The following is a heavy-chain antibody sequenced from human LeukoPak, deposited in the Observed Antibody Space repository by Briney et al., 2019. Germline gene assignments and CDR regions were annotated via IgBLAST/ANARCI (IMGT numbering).Heavy chain of an antibody. Sequence: ASVKVSCKASGYTFTSYGISWVRQAPGQGLEWMGWISAYNGNTNYAQELQGRVTMTTDTSTSTAYMELRSLRSDDTAVYYCARDFRVVPAAKSSDGMDVWGQGTTVTVSS. CDR2: ISAYNGNT. D-gene: IGHD2-2*01. J-gene: IGHJ6*02. V-gene: IGHV1-18*01. CDR1: GYTFTSYG. CDR3: ARDFRVVPAAKSSDGMDV.